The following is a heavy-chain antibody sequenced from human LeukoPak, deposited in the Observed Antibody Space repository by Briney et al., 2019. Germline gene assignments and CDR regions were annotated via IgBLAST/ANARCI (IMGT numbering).Heavy chain of an antibody. V-gene: IGHV4-59*08. J-gene: IGHJ4*02. CDR1: GGSISSYY. CDR3: ARLLGGDFDY. D-gene: IGHD2-15*01. Sequence: SETLSLTCTVSGGSISSYYWSWIRQPPGKGLEWIGYIYYSGSTNYNPSLKSRVTISVDTSKNQFSLKLSSVTAADTAVYYCARLLGGDFDYWGQGTLVTVSS. CDR2: IYYSGST.